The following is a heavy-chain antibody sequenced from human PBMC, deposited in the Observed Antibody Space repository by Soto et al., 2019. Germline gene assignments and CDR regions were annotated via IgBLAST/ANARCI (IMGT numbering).Heavy chain of an antibody. J-gene: IGHJ6*02. Sequence: GGSLRLSCAASGFTFSSYAMSWVRQAPGKGLEWVSAISGSGGSTYYADSVKGRFAISRDNSKNTLYLQMNSLRAEDTAVYYCAKDLGEYYDTSGYWAIYYYYYGMDVWGQGTTVTVSS. CDR1: GFTFSSYA. CDR2: ISGSGGST. D-gene: IGHD3-22*01. CDR3: AKDLGEYYDTSGYWAIYYYYYGMDV. V-gene: IGHV3-23*01.